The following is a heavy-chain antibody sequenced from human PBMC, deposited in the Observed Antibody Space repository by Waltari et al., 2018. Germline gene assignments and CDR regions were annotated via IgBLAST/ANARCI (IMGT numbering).Heavy chain of an antibody. Sequence: QLQLQESGPGLVRPSETLSPPFTVSGDPISRSSYYWGGIRQSPGKGLEWIGTIYYSGNTYYNPTLKSRVTISGDTSKNQFSLELSSVTAADTAVYYCARHWKRNGYRFDPWGQGTLVTVSS. CDR2: IYYSGNT. D-gene: IGHD5-12*01. J-gene: IGHJ5*02. CDR3: ARHWKRNGYRFDP. V-gene: IGHV4-39*01. CDR1: GDPISRSSYY.